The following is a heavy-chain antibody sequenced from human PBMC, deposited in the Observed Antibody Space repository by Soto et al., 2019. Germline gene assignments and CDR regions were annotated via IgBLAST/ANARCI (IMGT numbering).Heavy chain of an antibody. D-gene: IGHD4-17*01. V-gene: IGHV3-13*01. CDR2: IGTAGDT. CDR1: GFTFSSYD. Sequence: GGSLRLSCAASGFTFSSYDMHWVRQATGKGLEWVSAIGTAGDTYYPGSVKGRFTISRENAKNSLYLQMNSLRAEDTAVYYCARSTVTVTYDYYMDVWGKGTTVTVSS. J-gene: IGHJ6*03. CDR3: ARSTVTVTYDYYMDV.